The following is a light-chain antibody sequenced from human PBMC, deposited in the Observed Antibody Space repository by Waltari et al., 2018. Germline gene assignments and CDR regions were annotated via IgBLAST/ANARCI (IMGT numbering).Light chain of an antibody. CDR3: QQYGSSPIYT. Sequence: EIVLTQSPGTLSLSPGERATLSCRASQSVTSGYVAWYQQKPGQAPRLLIYAISTRATGISGRFSCSGSGTDFSLTISRLEPEDFAVYYCQQYGSSPIYTFGQGTKLEIK. J-gene: IGKJ2*01. CDR2: AIS. CDR1: QSVTSGY. V-gene: IGKV3-20*01.